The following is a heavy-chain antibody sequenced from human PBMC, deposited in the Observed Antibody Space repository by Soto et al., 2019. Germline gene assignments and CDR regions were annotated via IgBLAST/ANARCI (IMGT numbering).Heavy chain of an antibody. CDR2: ISSSSSYT. CDR3: ATDLSITGTVPDY. Sequence: PGGSLRLSCAASGFTFSDYYMSWIRQAPGKGLEWVSYISSSSSYTNYADSVKGRFTISRDNSKNTLYLQMNSLRAEDTAVYYCATDLSITGTVPDYWGQGTLVTAPQ. D-gene: IGHD1-20*01. J-gene: IGHJ4*02. CDR1: GFTFSDYY. V-gene: IGHV3-11*06.